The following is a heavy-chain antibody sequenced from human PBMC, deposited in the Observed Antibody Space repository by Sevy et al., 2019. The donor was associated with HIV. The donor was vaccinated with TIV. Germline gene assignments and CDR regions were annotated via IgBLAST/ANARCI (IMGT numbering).Heavy chain of an antibody. J-gene: IGHJ4*02. CDR2: IYSGGST. CDR3: AVTMVRGVIITSLDY. Sequence: GGSLRLSCAASGFTVSSNYMSWVRQAPGKGLEWVPVIYSGGSTYYADSVKGRFTISRDNSKNTLYLQMNSLRAEDTAVYYCAVTMVRGVIITSLDYWGQGTLVTVSS. V-gene: IGHV3-53*01. D-gene: IGHD3-10*01. CDR1: GFTVSSNY.